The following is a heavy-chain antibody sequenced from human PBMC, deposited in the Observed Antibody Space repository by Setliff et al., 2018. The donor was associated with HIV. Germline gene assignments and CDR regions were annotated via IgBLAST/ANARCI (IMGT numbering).Heavy chain of an antibody. D-gene: IGHD2-15*01. CDR1: GFTFSTNA. CDR2: ISASGSST. J-gene: IGHJ6*03. Sequence: PGGSLRLSCAASGFTFSTNAMSWVRRAPGKGLEWVSSISASGSSTYIADSVKGRFTISRYNSKNTLYLHMNSLRDEDTAVYFCAKEASCSGGSCQFPSHYYYYMDVWGKGTMVTVSS. V-gene: IGHV3-23*01. CDR3: AKEASCSGGSCQFPSHYYYYMDV.